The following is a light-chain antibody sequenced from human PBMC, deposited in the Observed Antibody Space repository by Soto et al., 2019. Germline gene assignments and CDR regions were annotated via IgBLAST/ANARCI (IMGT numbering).Light chain of an antibody. V-gene: IGLV4-69*01. Sequence: QLVLTQSPSASASLGASAKLTCTVSSGQSNYAIAWHQQQSEKGPRYLMKLNSDGSHSKGDGIPDRFSGSSSGAERYLTISSLQAEDDADYYCQTWGSGIVVFGGGTKLTVL. CDR2: LNSDGSH. J-gene: IGLJ2*01. CDR3: QTWGSGIVV. CDR1: SGQSNYA.